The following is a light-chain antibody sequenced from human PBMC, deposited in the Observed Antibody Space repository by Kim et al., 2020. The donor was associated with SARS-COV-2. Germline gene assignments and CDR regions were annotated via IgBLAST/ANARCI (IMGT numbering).Light chain of an antibody. Sequence: RVTIFGTGGSSNIGAGYEVNWYQQLPGAAPKLLIYGNSNRPSGVPDRFSGSKSGTSASLAITGLQAEDEADYYCQSYDSSLSGVVFGGGTQLTVL. V-gene: IGLV1-40*01. CDR1: SSNIGAGYE. CDR3: QSYDSSLSGVV. J-gene: IGLJ2*01. CDR2: GNS.